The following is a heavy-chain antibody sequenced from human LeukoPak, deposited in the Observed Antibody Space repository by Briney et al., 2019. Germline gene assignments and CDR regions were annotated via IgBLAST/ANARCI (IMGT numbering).Heavy chain of an antibody. Sequence: PGGSLRLSCTAPAFTLSDFTIHWVRQASGKGLEWVARIRTKGNNYAPKYGASVKGRFTISRDDAKNTAYLQMNSLKTDDTAIYYCTAGPSGWTEFFRHWGQGTLVTVSS. CDR3: TAGPSGWTEFFRH. D-gene: IGHD6-19*01. CDR2: IRTKGNNYAP. J-gene: IGHJ1*01. CDR1: AFTLSDFT. V-gene: IGHV3-73*01.